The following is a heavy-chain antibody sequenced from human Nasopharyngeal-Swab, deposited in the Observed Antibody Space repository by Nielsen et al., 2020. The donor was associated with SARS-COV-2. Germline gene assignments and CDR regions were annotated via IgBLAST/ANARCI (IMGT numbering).Heavy chain of an antibody. J-gene: IGHJ4*02. V-gene: IGHV3-23*01. CDR2: ISGSGGST. D-gene: IGHD2-2*01. Sequence: GESLKISCAASRFTFSSYAMSWVRQAPGKGLEWVSAISGSGGSTYYADSVKGRFTISRDNSKNTLYLQMNSLRAEDTAVYYCAKRPYCGSNSCYYYFDYWGQGTLVTVSS. CDR3: AKRPYCGSNSCYYYFDY. CDR1: RFTFSSYA.